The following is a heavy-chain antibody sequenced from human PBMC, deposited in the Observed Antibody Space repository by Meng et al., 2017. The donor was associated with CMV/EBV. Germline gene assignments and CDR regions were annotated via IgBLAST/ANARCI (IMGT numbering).Heavy chain of an antibody. V-gene: IGHV1-2*02. J-gene: IGHJ6*02. CDR2: INPNSGGT. D-gene: IGHD3-3*01. CDR1: GYTFTGYY. CDR3: ARGGPQGNYDFWSGVYYYGMDV. Sequence: ASVKVSCKASGYTFTGYYMHWVRQAPGQGLEWMGWINPNSGGTNYAQKLQGRVTMTTDTSTSTAYMELRSLRSDDTAVYYCARGGPQGNYDFWSGVYYYGMDVWGQGTTVTVSS.